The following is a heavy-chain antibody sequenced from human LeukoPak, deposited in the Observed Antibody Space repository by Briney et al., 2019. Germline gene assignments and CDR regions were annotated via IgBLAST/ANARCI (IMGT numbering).Heavy chain of an antibody. CDR3: AVDIVVVVAATAFDI. CDR1: GGTFSSYA. CDR2: IIPILGIA. V-gene: IGHV1-69*04. J-gene: IGHJ3*02. Sequence: ASVKVSCKASGGTFSSYAISWVRQAPGQGLEWMGRIIPILGIANYAQRFQGRVTITADKSTSTAYMELSSLRSEDTAVYYCAVDIVVVVAATAFDIWGQGTMVTVSS. D-gene: IGHD2-15*01.